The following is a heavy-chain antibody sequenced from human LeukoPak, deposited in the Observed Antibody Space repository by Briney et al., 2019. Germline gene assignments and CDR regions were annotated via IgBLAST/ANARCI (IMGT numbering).Heavy chain of an antibody. CDR1: GFTFSNYG. Sequence: SGGSLRLSCAASGFTFSNYGMHGVRQAPGKGLEWVSSISSTSAYIHYADSVKGRFTISRDNIGNVVYLQMNSLRGEDTAIYYCARVAVAGPTGWFDSWGPGTLVSVSA. V-gene: IGHV3-21*01. CDR2: ISSTSAYI. CDR3: ARVAVAGPTGWFDS. D-gene: IGHD6-19*01. J-gene: IGHJ5*01.